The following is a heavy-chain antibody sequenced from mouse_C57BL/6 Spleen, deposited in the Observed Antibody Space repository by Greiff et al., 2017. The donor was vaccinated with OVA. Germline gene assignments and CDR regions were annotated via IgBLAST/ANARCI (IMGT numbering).Heavy chain of an antibody. V-gene: IGHV1-55*01. CDR3: ARITTVVATDYAMDY. D-gene: IGHD1-1*01. Sequence: VQLPQPGAELVKPGASVKMSCKASGYTFTSYWITWVKQRPGQGLEWIGDIYPGSGSTNYNEKFKSKATLTVDTSSSTAYMQLSSLTSEDSAVYYCARITTVVATDYAMDYWGQGTSVTVSS. CDR1: GYTFTSYW. CDR2: IYPGSGST. J-gene: IGHJ4*01.